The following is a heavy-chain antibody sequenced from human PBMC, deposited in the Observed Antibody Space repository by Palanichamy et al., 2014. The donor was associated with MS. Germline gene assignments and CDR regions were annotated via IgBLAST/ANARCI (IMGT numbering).Heavy chain of an antibody. CDR1: GFSLPTPGMS. J-gene: IGHJ4*02. CDR3: ARVPLFYDDSGRYGWGYYFDS. D-gene: IGHD1-14*01. CDR2: VDWDNGK. Sequence: QVTVRESGPALVKPTQTLTLTCTFSGFSLPTPGMSISWIRQPPGKALEWLTRVDWDNGKYYNTSLTTRLTISRDTSNNQVVLTMTNLDPVDTGTYYCARVPLFYDDSGRYGWGYYFDSWGQGTLVTVSS. V-gene: IGHV2-70*15.